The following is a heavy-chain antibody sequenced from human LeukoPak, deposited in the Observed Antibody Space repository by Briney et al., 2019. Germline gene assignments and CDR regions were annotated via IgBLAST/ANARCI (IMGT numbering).Heavy chain of an antibody. D-gene: IGHD3-9*01. CDR3: ARDYILTLETENGDGFAI. CDR1: GYTFRQYS. V-gene: IGHV1-18*01. CDR2: LSPSHTTR. Sequence: ASVKVSCRASGYTFRQYSMSWVRQAPGKGLEWMGWLSPSHTTRVYAQQFQGRVTMTADTNTNTVSMELRSLTSDDTAVYFCARDYILTLETENGDGFAIWGQGTVVSVSS. J-gene: IGHJ3*02.